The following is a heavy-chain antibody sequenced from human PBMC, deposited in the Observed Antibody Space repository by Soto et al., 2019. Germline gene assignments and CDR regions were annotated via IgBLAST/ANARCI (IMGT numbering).Heavy chain of an antibody. CDR3: ASQVGVPLLHGMDV. CDR1: GGSFSGYY. V-gene: IGHV4-34*01. Sequence: QVQLQQWGAGLLKPSETLSLTCAVYGGSFSGYYWSWIRQPPGKGLEWIGEINHSGSTNYNPSLKSRVTISVDTSKNQFSLKLSSVTAADTAVYYCASQVGVPLLHGMDVWGQGTTVTVSS. J-gene: IGHJ6*02. D-gene: IGHD1-26*01. CDR2: INHSGST.